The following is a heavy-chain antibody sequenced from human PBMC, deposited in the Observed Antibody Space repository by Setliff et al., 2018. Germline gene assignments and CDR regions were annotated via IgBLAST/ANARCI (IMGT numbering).Heavy chain of an antibody. V-gene: IGHV4-61*09. CDR1: GGSISSGSYY. J-gene: IGHJ6*03. D-gene: IGHD4-4*01. CDR2: IYTSGST. Sequence: PSETLSLTCTVSGGSISSGSYYWSWIRQPAGKGLEWIGHIYTSGSTNYNPSLKSRVTISVDTSKNQFSLKLSSVTAADTAVYYCARVDYSPINCYYYYMDVWGKGTTVTVSS. CDR3: ARVDYSPINCYYYYMDV.